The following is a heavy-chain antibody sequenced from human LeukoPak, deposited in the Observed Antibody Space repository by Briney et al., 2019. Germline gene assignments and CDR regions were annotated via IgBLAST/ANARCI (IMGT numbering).Heavy chain of an antibody. V-gene: IGHV4-38-2*02. CDR1: GYSISSGYY. J-gene: IGHJ4*02. CDR3: ARTYYYDSSGYSNFDY. D-gene: IGHD3-22*01. CDR2: IYHSGST. Sequence: SETLSLTCTVSGYSISSGYYWGWIRQPPGKGLEWIGSIYHSGSTYYNPSLKSRVTISVDRSKNQFSLKLSSVTAADTAVYYCARTYYYDSSGYSNFDYWGQGTLVTVSS.